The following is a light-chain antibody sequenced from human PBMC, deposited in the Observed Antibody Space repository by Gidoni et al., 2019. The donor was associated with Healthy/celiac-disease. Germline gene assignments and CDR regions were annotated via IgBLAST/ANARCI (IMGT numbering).Light chain of an antibody. J-gene: IGKJ5*01. CDR3: QQFNSYPIT. CDR1: QGISSA. Sequence: AIKLTQSPSSLSASVGDRVTITCRASQGISSALAWYQPKPGKAPKLLIYDASSLESGVPSRFSGSGSGTDFTLTISSLQPEYFATYYCQQFNSYPITFGQGTRLEIK. V-gene: IGKV1-13*02. CDR2: DAS.